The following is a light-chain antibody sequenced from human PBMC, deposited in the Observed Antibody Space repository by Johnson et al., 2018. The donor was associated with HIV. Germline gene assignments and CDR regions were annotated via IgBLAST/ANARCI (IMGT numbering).Light chain of an antibody. CDR1: SSNIGNNY. CDR3: GTWDDSLSTGGV. J-gene: IGLJ1*01. CDR2: ENN. Sequence: QSVLTQPPSVSAAPGQKVTISCSGSSSNIGNNYVSWYQQLPGTAPTLLIYENNKRPSGIPDRFSGSKSGTSATLDITGLQSGDEADYYCGTWDDSLSTGGVFGAGTKVTVL. V-gene: IGLV1-51*01.